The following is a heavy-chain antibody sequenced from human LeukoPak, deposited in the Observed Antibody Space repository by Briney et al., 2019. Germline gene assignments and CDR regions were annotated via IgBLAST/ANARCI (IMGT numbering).Heavy chain of an antibody. Sequence: PGGSLRLSCAASGFTFSSYSMNWVRHAPGKGLEWVSSISSSSSYIYYADSVKGRFTISRDNAKNSLYLQMNSLRAEDTAVYYCARDVRSYFDYWGQGTLVTVSS. D-gene: IGHD4-17*01. CDR1: GFTFSSYS. J-gene: IGHJ4*02. CDR2: ISSSSSYI. V-gene: IGHV3-21*01. CDR3: ARDVRSYFDY.